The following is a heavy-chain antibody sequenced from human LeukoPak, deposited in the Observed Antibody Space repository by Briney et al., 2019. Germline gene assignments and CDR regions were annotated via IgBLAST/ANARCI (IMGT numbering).Heavy chain of an antibody. CDR2: INHSGST. D-gene: IGHD3-10*01. V-gene: IGHV4-39*07. CDR1: GGSISSSSYY. CDR3: ARLYGSGNDY. J-gene: IGHJ4*02. Sequence: SENLSLTCTVSGGSISSSSYYWGWIRQPQGKGLEWIGEINHSGSTNYNPSLKSRVTISVDTSKNQFSLKLSSVTAADTAVYYCARLYGSGNDYWGQGTLVTVSS.